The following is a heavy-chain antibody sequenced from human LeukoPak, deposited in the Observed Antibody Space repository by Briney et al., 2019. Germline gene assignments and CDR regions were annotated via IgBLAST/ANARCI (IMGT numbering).Heavy chain of an antibody. CDR2: ISYDGSNK. D-gene: IGHD3-10*01. V-gene: IGHV3-30*18. Sequence: PGGSLRLSCAASGFTFSSYGMHWVRQAPGKGLEWVAVISYDGSNKYYADSVKGRFTISRDNSKNTLYLQMNSLRAEDTAVYYCAKDPTKMVRGVTYYFDYWGQGTLVTVSS. CDR3: AKDPTKMVRGVTYYFDY. CDR1: GFTFSSYG. J-gene: IGHJ4*02.